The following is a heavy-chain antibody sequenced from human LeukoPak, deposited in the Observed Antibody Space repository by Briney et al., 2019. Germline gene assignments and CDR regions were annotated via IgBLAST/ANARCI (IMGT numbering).Heavy chain of an antibody. D-gene: IGHD2-2*01. CDR1: GYTFTSYG. CDR2: ISAYNGNT. V-gene: IGHV1-18*01. Sequence: ASVKVSCKASGYTFTSYGISWVRQAPGQGLEWMGWISAYNGNTNYAQKLQGRVTMTTDTSTSTTYMELRSLRSDDTAVYYCARGYCSSTSCWGFDYWGQGTLVTVSS. CDR3: ARGYCSSTSCWGFDY. J-gene: IGHJ4*02.